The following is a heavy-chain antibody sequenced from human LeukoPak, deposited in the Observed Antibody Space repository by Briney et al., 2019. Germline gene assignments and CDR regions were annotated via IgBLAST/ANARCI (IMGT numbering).Heavy chain of an antibody. CDR2: IVVGSGNT. CDR3: AASIGQWQWLVLDY. D-gene: IGHD6-19*01. V-gene: IGHV1-58*01. J-gene: IGHJ4*02. CDR1: GFTFTSSA. Sequence: SVKVSCKASGFTFTSSAVQWVRQARGQRLEWIGWIVVGSGNTNYALKFQERVTITRDMSTSTAYMELSSLRSEDTAVYYCAASIGQWQWLVLDYWGQGTLVTVSP.